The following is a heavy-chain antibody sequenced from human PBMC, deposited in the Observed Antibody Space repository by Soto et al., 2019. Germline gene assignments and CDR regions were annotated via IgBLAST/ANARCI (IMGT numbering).Heavy chain of an antibody. CDR2: IWYDGSNK. J-gene: IGHJ4*02. Sequence: QVQLVESGGGVVQPGRSLRLSCAASGFTFSSYGMHWVRQAPGKGLEWVAVIWYDGSNKYYADSVKGRFTISRDNSKNTRYLQMNSLRAEDTAVYYCARDEARGSATLPPPPFDYWGQGTLVTVSS. CDR3: ARDEARGSATLPPPPFDY. D-gene: IGHD3-10*01. V-gene: IGHV3-33*01. CDR1: GFTFSSYG.